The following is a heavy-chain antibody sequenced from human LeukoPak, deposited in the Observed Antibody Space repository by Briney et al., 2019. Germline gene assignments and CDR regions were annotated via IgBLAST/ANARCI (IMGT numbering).Heavy chain of an antibody. CDR2: ISYDGSNK. CDR3: AKLPGPHNWFDP. J-gene: IGHJ5*02. V-gene: IGHV3-30*18. Sequence: GGSLRLSCAASGFTFSSYGMHWVRQAPGKGLGWVAVISYDGSNKYYADSVKGRFTISRDNSKNTLYLQMNSLRAEDTAVYYCAKLPGPHNWFDPWGQGTLVTVSS. CDR1: GFTFSSYG.